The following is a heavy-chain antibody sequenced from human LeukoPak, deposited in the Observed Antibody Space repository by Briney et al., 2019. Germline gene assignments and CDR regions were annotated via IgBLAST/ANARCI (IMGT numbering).Heavy chain of an antibody. J-gene: IGHJ4*02. CDR1: GFTFSSYA. Sequence: HPGGSLRLSCAASGFTFSSYAMSWVRQAPGKGLEWVSAISGSGGSTYYAVSVKGRFTISRDNSKNTLYLQMNSLRAEDTAVYYCAKVKQWLVLSLDYWGEGTLVTVSS. CDR2: ISGSGGST. D-gene: IGHD6-19*01. CDR3: AKVKQWLVLSLDY. V-gene: IGHV3-23*01.